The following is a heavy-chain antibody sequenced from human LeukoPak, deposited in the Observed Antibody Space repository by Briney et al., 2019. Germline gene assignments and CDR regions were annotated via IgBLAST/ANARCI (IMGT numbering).Heavy chain of an antibody. J-gene: IGHJ4*02. V-gene: IGHV1-24*01. Sequence: ASVKVSCKVSGYTLTELSVHWVRQAPGKGLEWMGNFDPKDGDTIYAQKFQGRVTMTRDMSTSTVYMELSSLRSEDTAVYYCARDRLNEYSSGWYPGEPRNYYFDYWGQGTLVTVSS. CDR2: FDPKDGDT. CDR3: ARDRLNEYSSGWYPGEPRNYYFDY. CDR1: GYTLTELS. D-gene: IGHD6-19*01.